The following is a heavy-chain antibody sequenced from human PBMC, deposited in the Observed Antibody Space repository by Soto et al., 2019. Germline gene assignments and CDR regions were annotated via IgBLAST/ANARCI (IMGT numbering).Heavy chain of an antibody. D-gene: IGHD7-27*01. CDR2: IYRSGST. V-gene: IGHV4-30-2*01. CDR1: GGSISSGGYS. Sequence: QLQLQESGSGLVKPSQTLSLTCAVSGGSISSGGYSWSWIRQPPGKGLEGIGYIYRSGSTYYNPSPXSXXTMSVDRSKAQFSLKLSSETAADTAVYSCARVPGPWGQGTLFTVSS. CDR3: ARVPGP. J-gene: IGHJ5*02.